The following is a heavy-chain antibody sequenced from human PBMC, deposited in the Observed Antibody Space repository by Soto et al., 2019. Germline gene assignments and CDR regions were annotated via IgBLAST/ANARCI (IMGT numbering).Heavy chain of an antibody. Sequence: SVKVSCKASGGTFSGYAISWVRQAPGQGLEWMGGIIPIFGTANYAQKFQGRVTITADESTSTAYMELSSLRSEDTAVYYCASCYFGLYYYYGMDVWGQGTTVTVSS. V-gene: IGHV1-69*13. CDR2: IIPIFGTA. CDR1: GGTFSGYA. J-gene: IGHJ6*02. CDR3: ASCYFGLYYYYGMDV. D-gene: IGHD2-21*02.